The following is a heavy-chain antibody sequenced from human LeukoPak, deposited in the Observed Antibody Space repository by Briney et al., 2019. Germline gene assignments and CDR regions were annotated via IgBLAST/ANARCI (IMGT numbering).Heavy chain of an antibody. V-gene: IGHV4-59*11. CDR3: ARVVVVRRVVILAFDI. J-gene: IGHJ3*02. Sequence: PSETLSLTCTVSGDSISSHYWSWIRQPPGRGLEWIAYISDSGTISYNPSLKSRLTISVATSKNQFSLKLSSVTAADTAVYYCARVVVVRRVVILAFDIWGQGTMVTVSS. CDR2: ISDSGTI. D-gene: IGHD3-10*01. CDR1: GDSISSHY.